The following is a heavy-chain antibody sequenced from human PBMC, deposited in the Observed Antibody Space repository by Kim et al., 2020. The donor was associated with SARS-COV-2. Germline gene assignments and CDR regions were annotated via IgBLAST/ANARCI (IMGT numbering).Heavy chain of an antibody. D-gene: IGHD2-2*01. J-gene: IGHJ4*02. Sequence: GGSLRLSCAASGLTLSSYGMFWVRQAPGKGLEWVSAISRSSDDTPYAGSVKGRFTISRDNSKNTLYLQMNSLRVEDTAVYYCATADFEGQSFSSNFDYWGEGTLVTLSS. CDR2: ISRSSDDT. V-gene: IGHV3-23*01. CDR1: GLTLSSYG. CDR3: ATADFEGQSFSSNFDY.